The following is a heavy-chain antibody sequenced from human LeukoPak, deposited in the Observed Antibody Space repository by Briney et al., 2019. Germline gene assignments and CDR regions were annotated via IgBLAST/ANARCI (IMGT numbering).Heavy chain of an antibody. D-gene: IGHD6-13*01. CDR3: AKLSSSWYDPHDY. CDR1: GFTFSSYG. CDR2: ISYDGSNK. J-gene: IGHJ4*02. V-gene: IGHV3-30*18. Sequence: TGGSLRLSCAASGFTFSSYGMHWVRQAPGKGLEWVAVISYDGSNKYYADSVKGRFTISRDDSKNTLYLQMNSLRAEDTAVYYCAKLSSSWYDPHDYWGQGTLVTVSS.